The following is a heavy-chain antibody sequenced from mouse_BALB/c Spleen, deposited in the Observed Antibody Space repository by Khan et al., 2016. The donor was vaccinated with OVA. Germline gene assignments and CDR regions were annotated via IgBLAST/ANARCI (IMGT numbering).Heavy chain of an antibody. CDR2: ISSGGTT. CDR3: ARDYWFTY. D-gene: IGHD1-1*02. J-gene: IGHJ3*01. CDR1: GFTFSNYA. Sequence: EVELVESGGDLVKPGGSLKLSCAASGFTFSNYAMSWVRQTPEKRLEWVASISSGGTTYYPASVKGRFTITRDNARNILYLQMKSLRSEDTAMFYCARDYWFTYWGQGTLVTVSA. V-gene: IGHV5-6-5*01.